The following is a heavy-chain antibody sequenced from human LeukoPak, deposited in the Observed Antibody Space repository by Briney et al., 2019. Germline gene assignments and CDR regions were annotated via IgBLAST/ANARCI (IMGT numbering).Heavy chain of an antibody. V-gene: IGHV3-21*01. CDR2: ISSTSNYI. CDR3: ARVPGDY. CDR1: GFTFSSFS. J-gene: IGHJ4*02. Sequence: GGSLRLSCAASGFTFSSFSMNWIRQSPGKGLEWVSSISSTSNYIYYADSVKGRFTISRDDAKNSLYLQMNSLRAEDTAVYYCARVPGDYWGQGTLVTVSS.